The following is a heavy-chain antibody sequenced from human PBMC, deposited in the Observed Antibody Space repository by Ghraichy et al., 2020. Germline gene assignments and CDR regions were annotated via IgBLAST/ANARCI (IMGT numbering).Heavy chain of an antibody. CDR3: ASHITMIVPQFDY. CDR2: IIPIIGTA. J-gene: IGHJ4*02. V-gene: IGHV1-69*13. Sequence: SVKVSCKASGGTFSSYAISWVRQAPGQGLEWMGGIIPIIGTAIYAQKFQGRVTITADESTSTAYMELSSLRSEDTAVYYCASHITMIVPQFDYWGQGTLVTVSS. D-gene: IGHD3-22*01. CDR1: GGTFSSYA.